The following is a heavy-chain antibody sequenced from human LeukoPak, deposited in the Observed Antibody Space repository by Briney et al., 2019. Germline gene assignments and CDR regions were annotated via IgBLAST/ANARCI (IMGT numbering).Heavy chain of an antibody. D-gene: IGHD2-2*01. CDR2: ISAYNGDT. CDR1: GYTFTSFD. J-gene: IGHJ6*03. CDR3: ARGSSRYYYYYYMDV. Sequence: ASVKVSCKASGYTFTSFDINWVRQAPGQGLEWMGWISAYNGDTNYAQKLQGRVTMTTDTSTSTAYMELRSLRSDDTAVYYCARGSSRYYYYYYMDVWGKGTTVTVSS. V-gene: IGHV1-18*01.